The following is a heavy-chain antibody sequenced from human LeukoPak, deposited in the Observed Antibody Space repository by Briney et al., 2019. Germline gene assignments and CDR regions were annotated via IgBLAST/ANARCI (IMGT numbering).Heavy chain of an antibody. V-gene: IGHV3-33*01. Sequence: PGGSLRLSCAESGFTFSGSGMHGVRQAPGKGLEWVAVIWFDGSNKYYADSVKGRFTISRDNSKNTLYLQMNSLRAEDTAVYYCARDRDWRCSYCSYWGQGTLVTVSS. J-gene: IGHJ4*02. D-gene: IGHD2-21*01. CDR1: GFTFSGSG. CDR2: IWFDGSNK. CDR3: ARDRDWRCSYCSY.